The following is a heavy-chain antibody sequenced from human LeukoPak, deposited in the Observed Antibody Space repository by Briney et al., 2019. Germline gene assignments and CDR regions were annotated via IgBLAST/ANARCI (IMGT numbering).Heavy chain of an antibody. CDR2: ISSSSSTI. V-gene: IGHV3-48*04. CDR1: GFTVSSKD. J-gene: IGHJ6*02. Sequence: GGSLRLSCAASGFTVSSKDMSWVRQAPGKGLEWVSYISSSSSTIYYADSVKGRFTISRDNAKNSLYLQMNSLRAEDTAVYYCARDPGMDVWGQGTTVTVSS. CDR3: ARDPGMDV.